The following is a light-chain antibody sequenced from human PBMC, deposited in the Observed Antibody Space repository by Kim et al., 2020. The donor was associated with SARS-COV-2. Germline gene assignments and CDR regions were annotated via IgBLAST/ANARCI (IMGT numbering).Light chain of an antibody. CDR2: GAS. Sequence: EIVLTQSPGTLSLSPGERATLSCRASQSVSSSYLAWYQQKPGQAPRLLIYGASRRATGIPDRFSGSGSGTDFTLTISGLEPEDFAVYYCQQYGSSPLTFGGGTKVDIK. CDR1: QSVSSSY. CDR3: QQYGSSPLT. J-gene: IGKJ4*01. V-gene: IGKV3-20*01.